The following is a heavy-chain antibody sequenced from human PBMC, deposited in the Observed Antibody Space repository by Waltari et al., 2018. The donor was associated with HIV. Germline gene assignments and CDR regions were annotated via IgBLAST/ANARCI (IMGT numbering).Heavy chain of an antibody. J-gene: IGHJ4*02. CDR2: GNPSSGGT. Sequence: QVQLVQSGAEVRKPGASVRVSCKASGTTFTYNYIHWVRQAPGQGLEWMGRGNPSSGGTKYAQRFQGRVTMTRDTSINTAYMDLSGLTSDDTAVYFCARDRSIVSRHYDNAVSPYFDSWGQGTLVTVSS. CDR1: GTTFTYNY. V-gene: IGHV1-2*02. D-gene: IGHD3-22*01. CDR3: ARDRSIVSRHYDNAVSPYFDS.